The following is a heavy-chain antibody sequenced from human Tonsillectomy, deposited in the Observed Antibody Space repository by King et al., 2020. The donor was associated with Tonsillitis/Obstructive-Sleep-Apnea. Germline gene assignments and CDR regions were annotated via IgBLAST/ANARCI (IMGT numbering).Heavy chain of an antibody. Sequence: VQLVESGGGVVQPGRSLRLSCAASGFTFSSFGMHWVRQAPGKGLEWGAVIWYDGSNKYYADSVKGRFTISRDNSKNTLYLQMNSLRAEDTARYYGARGRGLYCGGDCYSGAFDIWGQGTMVTVSS. J-gene: IGHJ3*02. CDR1: GFTFSSFG. CDR2: IWYDGSNK. CDR3: ARGRGLYCGGDCYSGAFDI. D-gene: IGHD2-21*01. V-gene: IGHV3-33*01.